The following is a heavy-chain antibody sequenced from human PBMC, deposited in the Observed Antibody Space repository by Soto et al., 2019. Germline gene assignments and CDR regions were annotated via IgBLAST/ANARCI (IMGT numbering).Heavy chain of an antibody. D-gene: IGHD6-13*01. CDR1: GGSFSGYC. Sequence: QVQLQQWGAGLLKPSETLSLTCAVYGGSFSGYCWSWIRQPPGKGLEWIGEINHSGSTNYNPSLKSRVTISVDTSKNQFSLKLSSVTAADTAVYYCASLGIAAAGTGYWGQGTLVTVSS. V-gene: IGHV4-34*01. CDR2: INHSGST. J-gene: IGHJ4*02. CDR3: ASLGIAAAGTGY.